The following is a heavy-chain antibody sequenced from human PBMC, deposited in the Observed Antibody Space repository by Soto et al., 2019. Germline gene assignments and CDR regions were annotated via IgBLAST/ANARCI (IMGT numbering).Heavy chain of an antibody. CDR2: ISPGSRYP. J-gene: IGHJ5*02. CDR1: GFTFGDSY. V-gene: IGHV3-11*06. CDR3: VRGGGGGLFDP. D-gene: IGHD2-15*01. Sequence: VGSLRLSCAGSGFTFGDSYMSWIRQAPGKGLEWLSYISPGSRYPAYADSVKGRFTISRDNAKRSLYLQMTSLTAEDTAIYYCVRGGGGGLFDPWGQGTMVTVSS.